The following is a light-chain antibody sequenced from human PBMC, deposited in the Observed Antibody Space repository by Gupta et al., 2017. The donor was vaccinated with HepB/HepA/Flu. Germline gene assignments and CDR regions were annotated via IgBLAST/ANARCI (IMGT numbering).Light chain of an antibody. V-gene: IGKV1-5*03. J-gene: IGKJ4*01. CDR3: QQYISYLLT. CDR1: QSISSW. Sequence: DIQMTQSPSTLSASVGDRVTITCRASQSISSWLAWYQQKPGKAPKLLIYKASSLESGVPSRFSGSGSGTEFTITISSLQPDDFATYYCQQYISYLLTFGGGTKVEIK. CDR2: KAS.